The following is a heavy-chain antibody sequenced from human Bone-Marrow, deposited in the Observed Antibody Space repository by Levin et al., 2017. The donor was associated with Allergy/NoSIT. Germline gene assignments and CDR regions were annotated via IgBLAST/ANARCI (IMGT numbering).Heavy chain of an antibody. V-gene: IGHV4-59*01. CDR3: ARGVYGSGGYGANWFDP. J-gene: IGHJ5*02. CDR2: IDYTGST. CDR1: GGSINNYY. Sequence: GSLRLSCTVSGGSINNYYWSWIRQPPGKGLEWIGSIDYTGSTFYNPSLKSRVTLSLDMSKKKFSLKLNSVTAAGTAVYYCARGVYGSGGYGANWFDPWGQGTLVTVSS. D-gene: IGHD3-10*01.